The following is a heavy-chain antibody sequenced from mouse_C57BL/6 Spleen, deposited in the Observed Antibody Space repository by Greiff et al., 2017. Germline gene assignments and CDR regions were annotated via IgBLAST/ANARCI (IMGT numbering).Heavy chain of an antibody. V-gene: IGHV1-53*01. CDR1: GYTFTSYW. Sequence: QVQLQQSGTELVKPGASVKLSCKASGYTFTSYWMHWVKQRPGQGLEWIGNINPSNGGTNYNEKFKSKATLTVDKSSSTAYMQLSSLTSEDSAVYYCARPLHYYGSSSYYFDYWGQGTTLTVSS. D-gene: IGHD1-1*01. CDR3: ARPLHYYGSSSYYFDY. CDR2: INPSNGGT. J-gene: IGHJ2*01.